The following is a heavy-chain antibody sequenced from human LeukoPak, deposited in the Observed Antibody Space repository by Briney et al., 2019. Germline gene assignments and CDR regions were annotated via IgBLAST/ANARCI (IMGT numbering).Heavy chain of an antibody. CDR3: AKRGFGRLGELSSESRYYFDC. V-gene: IGHV3-23*01. D-gene: IGHD3-16*02. Sequence: GGSLRLSCAASGFTFRSYGMSWVRQAPGKGLEWVSSITGGGYSTYYADSVKGRFTISGDNSKNTLYLQMNSLRAEDTAVYYCAKRGFGRLGELSSESRYYFDCWGQGTLVTVSS. CDR2: ITGGGYST. CDR1: GFTFRSYG. J-gene: IGHJ4*02.